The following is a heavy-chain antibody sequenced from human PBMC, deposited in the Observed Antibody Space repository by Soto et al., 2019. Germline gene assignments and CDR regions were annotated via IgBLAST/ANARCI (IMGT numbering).Heavy chain of an antibody. D-gene: IGHD3-10*01. J-gene: IGHJ6*02. Sequence: SETLSLTCAVYGGSFSGYYWNWIRQPPGRGLEWIGEINHSGSTNYNPSLKSRVTISVDTSKNQFSLKLSSVTAADTAVYYCARVSGIYYYGLDVWGQGTTVTVSS. CDR2: INHSGST. CDR1: GGSFSGYY. CDR3: ARVSGIYYYGLDV. V-gene: IGHV4-34*01.